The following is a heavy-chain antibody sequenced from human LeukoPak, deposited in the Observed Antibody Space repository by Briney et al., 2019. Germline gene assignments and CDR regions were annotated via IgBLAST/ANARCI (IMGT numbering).Heavy chain of an antibody. Sequence: ASVKVSCKASGYTFTSYGISWVRQAPGPGLEWMGLINAYNGNTNYAQKLQSRVTMTTETSTNTTYLELRSLRSDDTTAYSCARSGERYYYYYYGMDVWGQGTRVTVFS. CDR1: GYTFTSYG. J-gene: IGHJ6*02. CDR3: ARSGERYYYYYYGMDV. V-gene: IGHV1-18*01. CDR2: INAYNGNT. D-gene: IGHD3-10*01.